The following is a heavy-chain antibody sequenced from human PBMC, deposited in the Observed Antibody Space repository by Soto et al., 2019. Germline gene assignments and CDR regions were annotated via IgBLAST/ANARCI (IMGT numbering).Heavy chain of an antibody. D-gene: IGHD1-20*01. Sequence: EVQLVESGGGLLQPGGSLRLSCAASGFTFSRYDMHWVRQVTGKGLEWVSAIGTAGDASYPNSVMGRFTISRENAKNSLYLQMNSLRAGDTAGYYCARAFITGGLDYWGKGTLVTVS. CDR2: IGTAGDA. CDR1: GFTFSRYD. V-gene: IGHV3-13*04. J-gene: IGHJ4*02. CDR3: ARAFITGGLDY.